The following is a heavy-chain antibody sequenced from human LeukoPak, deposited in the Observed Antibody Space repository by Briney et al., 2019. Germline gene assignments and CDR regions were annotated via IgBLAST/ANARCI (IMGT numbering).Heavy chain of an antibody. CDR2: ISGSGGST. D-gene: IGHD6-19*01. Sequence: GGSLRLFCAASGFTFSSYAMSWVRQAPGNGLESASAISGSGGSTYYADSVKGRFTISRHHSKNTLYLQMNSLSAEDTAVYYCAKDRSGGGDYYFGMDVWGPGTTVTVSS. V-gene: IGHV3-23*01. CDR3: AKDRSGGGDYYFGMDV. CDR1: GFTFSSYA. J-gene: IGHJ6*02.